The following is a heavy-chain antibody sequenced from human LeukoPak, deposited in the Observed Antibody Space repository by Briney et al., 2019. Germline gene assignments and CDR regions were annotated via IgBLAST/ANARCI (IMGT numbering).Heavy chain of an antibody. CDR3: ARPRDSGWSKTWDY. D-gene: IGHD6-13*01. V-gene: IGHV3-7*03. Sequence: PGRSLRLSCEGSGFTFRTYWMTWVRQAPGKGLEWVANIKQDGSEKYYVDSVKGRFTISRDNAQNSLYLQMNSLRAEDTAVYYCARPRDSGWSKTWDYWGQGTLVTVSS. J-gene: IGHJ4*02. CDR2: IKQDGSEK. CDR1: GFTFRTYW.